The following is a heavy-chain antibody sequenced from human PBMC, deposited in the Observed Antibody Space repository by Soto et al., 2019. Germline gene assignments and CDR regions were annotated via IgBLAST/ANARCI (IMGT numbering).Heavy chain of an antibody. J-gene: IGHJ2*01. CDR1: GFTFSSYA. CDR2: ISYDGSNK. D-gene: IGHD2-15*01. V-gene: IGHV3-30-3*01. CDR3: ARVPYCSGGSCPHYFDL. Sequence: QVQLVESGVGVVQPGRSLRLSCAASGFTFSSYAMHWVRQAPGKGLEWVAVISYDGSNKYYADSVKGRFTISRDNSKNPLYLQMNSLRAEDTAVYYCARVPYCSGGSCPHYFDLWGRGTLVTVSS.